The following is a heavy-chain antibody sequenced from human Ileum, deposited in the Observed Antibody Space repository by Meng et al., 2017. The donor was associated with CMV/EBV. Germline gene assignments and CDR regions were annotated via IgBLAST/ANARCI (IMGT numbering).Heavy chain of an antibody. CDR3: VRDRGSTTYYFDY. D-gene: IGHD2-2*01. J-gene: IGHJ4*02. CDR1: GFTFSGYA. Sequence: QVRLVGSWGGLVQRGRSLRLSCAAPGFTFSGYAMHWVRQAPGKGLEWVADISYDGSNQYYGDSVKGRFTITRDNSKNTLYLQMNSLTTEDTAVYYCVRDRGSTTYYFDYWGQGTLVTVSS. CDR2: ISYDGSNQ. V-gene: IGHV3-30*04.